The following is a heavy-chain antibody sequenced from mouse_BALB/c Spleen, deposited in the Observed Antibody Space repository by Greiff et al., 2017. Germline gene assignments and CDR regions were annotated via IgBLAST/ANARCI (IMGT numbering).Heavy chain of an antibody. CDR2: INPSTGYT. Sequence: VQLQQSGAELAKPGASVKMSCKASGYTFTCYWMHWVKQRPGQGLEWIGYINPSTGYTEYNQKFKDKATLTADKSSSTAYMQLSSLTSEDSAVYYCARKVTGYWGQGTTLTVSS. CDR1: GYTFTCYW. V-gene: IGHV1-7*01. D-gene: IGHD2-1*01. J-gene: IGHJ2*01. CDR3: ARKVTGY.